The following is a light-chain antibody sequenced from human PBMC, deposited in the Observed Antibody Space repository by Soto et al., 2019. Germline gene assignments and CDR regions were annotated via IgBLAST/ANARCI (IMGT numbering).Light chain of an antibody. CDR1: QSISSDY. CDR2: GAS. CDR3: QHYGRYPPT. Sequence: ESVLTQSPGTLSLSPGERATLSCRASQSISSDYLAWYQQKPGQAPRLLIYGASSRATGIPGRFSGSGSGTDFTLSINRLEPEDFAVYYCQHYGRYPPTFGGGTKVEIK. J-gene: IGKJ4*01. V-gene: IGKV3-20*01.